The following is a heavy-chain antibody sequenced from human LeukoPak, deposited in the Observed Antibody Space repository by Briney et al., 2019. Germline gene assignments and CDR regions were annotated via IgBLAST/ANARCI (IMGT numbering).Heavy chain of an antibody. Sequence: EASVKVSYKASGYTFTGYYMHWVRLAPGQGLEWMGWINPNSGGTNYAQKFQGRVTMTRDTSISTAYMELSRLRSDDTAVYYCARDGGYCSGGSCYVTGQYYFDYWGQGTLVTVSS. J-gene: IGHJ4*02. CDR3: ARDGGYCSGGSCYVTGQYYFDY. V-gene: IGHV1-2*02. CDR1: GYTFTGYY. CDR2: INPNSGGT. D-gene: IGHD2-15*01.